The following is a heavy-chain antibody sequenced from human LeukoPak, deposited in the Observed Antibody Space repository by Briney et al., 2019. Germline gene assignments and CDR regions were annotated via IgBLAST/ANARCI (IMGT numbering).Heavy chain of an antibody. Sequence: ASVKVSCKASGYTFTSYAMHWVRQAPGQRLEWMGWINAGNGNTKYSQEFQGRVTITRDTSASTAYMELSSLRSEDMAVYYCARDNPHYYDSSGYNDYWGQGTLVIVSS. CDR1: GYTFTSYA. V-gene: IGHV1-3*03. CDR3: ARDNPHYYDSSGYNDY. J-gene: IGHJ4*02. D-gene: IGHD3-22*01. CDR2: INAGNGNT.